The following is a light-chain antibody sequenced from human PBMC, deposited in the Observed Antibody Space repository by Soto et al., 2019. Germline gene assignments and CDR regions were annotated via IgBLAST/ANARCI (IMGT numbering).Light chain of an antibody. CDR2: GAS. CDR3: QPYISSPLT. CDR1: QSVSNNY. J-gene: IGKJ1*01. Sequence: EIVLTQSPATLSWSPGERATLSCRASQSVSNNYLAWYQQKPGQAPRLVIYGASNRATGIPDRFSASGFGTDFTLTISRLEPEDFAVYYCQPYISSPLTFGQGTKVDIK. V-gene: IGKV3-20*01.